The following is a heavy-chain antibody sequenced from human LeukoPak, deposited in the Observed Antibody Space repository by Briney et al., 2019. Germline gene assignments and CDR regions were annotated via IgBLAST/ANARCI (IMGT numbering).Heavy chain of an antibody. CDR3: AAVPSPGELSY. CDR2: IIPIFGTA. CDR1: GGTFSSYA. V-gene: IGHV1-69*13. Sequence: ASVKVSCKASGGTFSSYAISWVRQAPGQGLEWMGGIIPIFGTANYAQKFQGRVTISADESTSAAYMELSSLRSEDTAVYYCAAVPSPGELSYWGQGTPVTVSS. D-gene: IGHD2-15*01. J-gene: IGHJ4*02.